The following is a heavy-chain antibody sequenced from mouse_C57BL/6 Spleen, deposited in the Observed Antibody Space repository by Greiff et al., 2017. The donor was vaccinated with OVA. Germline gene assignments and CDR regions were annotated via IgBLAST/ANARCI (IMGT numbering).Heavy chain of an antibody. Sequence: VQLQQPGAELVKPGASVKLSCKASGYTFTSYWMQWVKQRPGQGLEWIGEIDPSDSYTNYNQKFKGKATLTVDTSSSTAYMQLSSLTSEDSAVYYCARVVTTGDYFDYWGQGTTLTVSS. D-gene: IGHD2-2*01. J-gene: IGHJ2*01. CDR2: IDPSDSYT. V-gene: IGHV1-50*01. CDR3: ARVVTTGDYFDY. CDR1: GYTFTSYW.